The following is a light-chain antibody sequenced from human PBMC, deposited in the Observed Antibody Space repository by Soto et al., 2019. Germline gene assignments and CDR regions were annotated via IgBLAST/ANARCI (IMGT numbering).Light chain of an antibody. J-gene: IGLJ2*01. V-gene: IGLV2-14*01. CDR3: SSYTSSIS. Sequence: QSALTQPASVSGSPGQSITISCTGTSSDVGGYNYVSWYQQHPGKAPKLMIYDVNTRPSGVSNRFSGSKCGNTASLTISGLQAEDEADYYCSSYTSSISFGGGTKLTVL. CDR1: SSDVGGYNY. CDR2: DVN.